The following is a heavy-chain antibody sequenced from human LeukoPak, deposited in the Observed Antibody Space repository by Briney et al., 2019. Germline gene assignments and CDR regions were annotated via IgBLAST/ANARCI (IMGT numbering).Heavy chain of an antibody. D-gene: IGHD2-15*01. CDR2: IYPADSDI. CDR1: GYSINNYW. V-gene: IGHV5-51*01. Sequence: GESLQISCKGSGYSINNYWIGWVRQMPGKGLEWMGIIYPADSDIRYSPSFQGQVTTSADKSISTAYLQWSSLKASDTAMYYCARQEYCSGGSCYTWSDPWGQGTLVTVSS. J-gene: IGHJ5*02. CDR3: ARQEYCSGGSCYTWSDP.